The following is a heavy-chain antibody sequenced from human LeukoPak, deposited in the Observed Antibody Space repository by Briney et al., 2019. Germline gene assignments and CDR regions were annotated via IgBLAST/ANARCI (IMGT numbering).Heavy chain of an antibody. CDR3: ARERWLQLRDGFDY. Sequence: SETLSLTCAVYGGSFSGYYWSWIRQPPGKGLEWIGEINHSGSTNYNPSLKSRVTISVDTSKNQFSLKLSSVTAADTAVYYCARERWLQLRDGFDYWGQGTLVTVSP. J-gene: IGHJ4*02. D-gene: IGHD5-24*01. CDR1: GGSFSGYY. CDR2: INHSGST. V-gene: IGHV4-34*01.